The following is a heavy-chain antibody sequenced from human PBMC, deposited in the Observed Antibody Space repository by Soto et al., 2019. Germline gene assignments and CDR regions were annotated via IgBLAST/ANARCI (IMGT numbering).Heavy chain of an antibody. CDR2: IYYSGST. V-gene: IGHV4-39*01. CDR1: GGSISSSSYY. Sequence: PSETLSLTCAVSGGSISSSSYYWGWIRQPPGKGLEWIGSIYYSGSTYYTPSLQSRVAISVDTSKNQFSLKLNSVTAADMAVYYFARRTVNIRTFYSGLKTHCFDYWGQGTLVTVSS. J-gene: IGHJ4*02. CDR3: ARRTVNIRTFYSGLKTHCFDY. D-gene: IGHD6-19*01.